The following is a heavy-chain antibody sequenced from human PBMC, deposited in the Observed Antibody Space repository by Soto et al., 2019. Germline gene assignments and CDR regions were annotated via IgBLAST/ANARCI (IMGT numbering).Heavy chain of an antibody. CDR3: ARCPQPPDTADPYAVDV. D-gene: IGHD5-18*01. V-gene: IGHV1-69*18. CDR1: GGTFSRSG. J-gene: IGHJ6*02. Sequence: QVQLVQSGTEVKKPGASVKFSCKASGGTFSRSGFHWVRQAPGQGLEWMGMIVPSVDTTNYAQKFEARVTIIADQFPITVYMELRSLRSEDTAVYYCARCPQPPDTADPYAVDVWGQGTRVIVYS. CDR2: IVPSVDTT.